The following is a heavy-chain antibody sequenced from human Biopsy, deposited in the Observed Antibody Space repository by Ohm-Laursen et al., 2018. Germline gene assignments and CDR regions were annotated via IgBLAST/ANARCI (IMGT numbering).Heavy chain of an antibody. CDR1: GGDINNYY. CDR2: IYPGEST. Sequence: SGTLSLTCTVSGGDINNYYWSWIRQPAGKGLEWIGRIYPGESTNYNPSLKSRVTMSVDTSKKQLPLRLRSITAADTAMYYCAGVVLGPTNDAFDLWGQGTMVVVSS. J-gene: IGHJ3*01. CDR3: AGVVLGPTNDAFDL. V-gene: IGHV4-4*07. D-gene: IGHD3-22*01.